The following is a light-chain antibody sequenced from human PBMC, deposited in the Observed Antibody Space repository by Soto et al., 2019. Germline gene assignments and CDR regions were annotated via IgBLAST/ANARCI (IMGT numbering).Light chain of an antibody. Sequence: QSALTQPASVSGSPGQSITISCTGTSSDVGSYNLVSWYQQHPGKAPKLMIHGDTKRPSGVSDRFSASKSGNTASLTLSGLQPDDEADYYCCSYAGSSTWVFGGGTKLTVL. V-gene: IGLV2-23*01. CDR1: SSDVGSYNL. CDR3: CSYAGSSTWV. J-gene: IGLJ3*02. CDR2: GDT.